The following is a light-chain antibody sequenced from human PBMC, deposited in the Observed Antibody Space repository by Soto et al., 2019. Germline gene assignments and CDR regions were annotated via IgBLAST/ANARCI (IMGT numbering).Light chain of an antibody. CDR2: STN. J-gene: IGLJ1*01. CDR1: TSNIGSKT. Sequence: QSVLTQPPSASGTPGQSVTISCSGSTSNIGSKTVSWYQQVPGAAPKLLIYSTNQWPSGVPDRFSGSKSGTSASLTISGLQSEDEADYYCATWYDSLNGLSVFGPGTKLSVL. CDR3: ATWYDSLNGLSV. V-gene: IGLV1-44*01.